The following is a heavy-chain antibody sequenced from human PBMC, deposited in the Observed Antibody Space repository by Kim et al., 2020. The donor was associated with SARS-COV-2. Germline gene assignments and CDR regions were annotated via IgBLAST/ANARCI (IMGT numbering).Heavy chain of an antibody. CDR2: ISSSGSYT. CDR1: GINFSYYY. J-gene: IGHJ4*01. D-gene: IGHD6-13*01. V-gene: IGHV3-11*05. Sequence: GGSLRLSCAASGINFSYYYMSWIRQAPGKGLEWVSYISSSGSYTKYADSLKGRFTISRDNAENSLYLEMNSLRPEDTAVYYCVRVALGASSWYYFYSWG. CDR3: VRVALGASSWYYFYS.